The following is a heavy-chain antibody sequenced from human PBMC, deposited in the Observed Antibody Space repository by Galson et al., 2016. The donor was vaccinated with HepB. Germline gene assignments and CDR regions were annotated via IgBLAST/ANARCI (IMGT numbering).Heavy chain of an antibody. J-gene: IGHJ3*02. D-gene: IGHD4-11*01. CDR2: IGGYNGNT. Sequence: SVKVSCKASGYTVTSYGISWVRQAPGQGLEWMGWIGGYNGNTNYAQKLQGRITMTTDTSTSTAYMEVRSLRSDDTAVYYCARDYPMTTVTSSRVFDIWGQGTMVTVSS. CDR3: ARDYPMTTVTSSRVFDI. CDR1: GYTVTSYG. V-gene: IGHV1-18*01.